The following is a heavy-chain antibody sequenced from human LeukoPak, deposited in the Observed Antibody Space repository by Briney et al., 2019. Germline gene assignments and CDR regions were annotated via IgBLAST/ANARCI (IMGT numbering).Heavy chain of an antibody. CDR3: ARGIWVNY. J-gene: IGHJ4*02. CDR1: GGSISSYY. V-gene: IGHV4-59*01. D-gene: IGHD2-15*01. Sequence: SETLSHTCTVSGGSISSYYWSWIRQPPGKGLEWIGYIYYSGSTNYNPSLKSRVTISVDTSKNQFSLKLSSVTAADTAVYYCARGIWVNYWGQGTLVTVSS. CDR2: IYYSGST.